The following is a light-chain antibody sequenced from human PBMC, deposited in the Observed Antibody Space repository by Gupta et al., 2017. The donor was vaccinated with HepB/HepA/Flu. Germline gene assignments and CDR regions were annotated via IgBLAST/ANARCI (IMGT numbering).Light chain of an antibody. Sequence: EIVLTQSPATLSLSPGERATLSCRASQSVSSNLAWYQQKPGQAPSLLIYDASNRATGIPARFSGSGSGTDFTLTISSLEPEDFAVYYCQQRSIWPLTFGGGTKVEIK. CDR1: QSVSSN. V-gene: IGKV3-11*01. J-gene: IGKJ4*01. CDR3: QQRSIWPLT. CDR2: DAS.